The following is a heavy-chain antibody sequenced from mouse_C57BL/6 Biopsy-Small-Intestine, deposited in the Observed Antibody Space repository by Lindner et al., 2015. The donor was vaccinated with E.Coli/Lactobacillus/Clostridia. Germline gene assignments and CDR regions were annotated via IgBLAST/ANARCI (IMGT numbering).Heavy chain of an antibody. J-gene: IGHJ4*01. D-gene: IGHD2-1*01. CDR2: INPSSGYT. CDR1: GYTFTTYW. CDR3: ARDYGNSYYYTMDY. Sequence: VQLQESGAELAKPGASVKLSCEASGYTFTTYWMHWVRQRPGQGLEWIGYINPSSGYTKYNQKFKDKATLTADKSSSTAYMQLSSLTYEDSAVYYCARDYGNSYYYTMDYWGQGTSVTVSS. V-gene: IGHV1-7*01.